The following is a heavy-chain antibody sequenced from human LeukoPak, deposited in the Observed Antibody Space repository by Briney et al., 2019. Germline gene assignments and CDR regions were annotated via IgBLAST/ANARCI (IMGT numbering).Heavy chain of an antibody. CDR1: GFTFSSYW. J-gene: IGHJ4*02. Sequence: PGGSLRLSCAASGFTFSSYWMSWVRQAPGKGLEWVANIKQDGSEKYYVDSVKGRFTISRDNAKNSLYLQMNSLRAEDTAVYYCASSGWYFSSPFDYWGQGTLVTVSS. CDR2: IKQDGSEK. CDR3: ASSGWYFSSPFDY. V-gene: IGHV3-7*05. D-gene: IGHD6-19*01.